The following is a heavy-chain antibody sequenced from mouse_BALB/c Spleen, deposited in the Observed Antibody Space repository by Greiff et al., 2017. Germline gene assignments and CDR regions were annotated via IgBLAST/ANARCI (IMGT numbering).Heavy chain of an antibody. CDR2: IWSGGST. Sequence: VQLVESGPGLVQPSQSLSITCTVSGFSLTSYGVHWVRQSPGKGLEWLGVIWSGGSTDYNAAFISRLSISKDNSKSQVFFKMNSLQANDTAIYYCARNRGYLDYWGQGTTLTVSS. CDR1: GFSLTSYG. CDR3: ARNRGYLDY. J-gene: IGHJ2*01. V-gene: IGHV2-2*02.